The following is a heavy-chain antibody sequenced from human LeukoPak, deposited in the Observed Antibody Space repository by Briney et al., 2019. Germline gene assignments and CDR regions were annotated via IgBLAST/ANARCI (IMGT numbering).Heavy chain of an antibody. J-gene: IGHJ6*03. D-gene: IGHD3-3*01. CDR1: GYIFTSYD. CDR3: ARCRAYDFWSGYNYYYYMDV. Sequence: ASVKVSCKASGYIFTSYDINWVRQATGQGLEWMGWMNPNSGNSGYAQKFQGRVTMTRNTSISTAYMELSSLRSEDTAVYYCARCRAYDFWSGYNYYYYMDVWGKGTTVTVSS. V-gene: IGHV1-8*01. CDR2: MNPNSGNS.